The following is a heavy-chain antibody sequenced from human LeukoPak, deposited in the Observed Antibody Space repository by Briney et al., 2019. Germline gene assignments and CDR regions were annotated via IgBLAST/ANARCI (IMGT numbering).Heavy chain of an antibody. CDR2: IYYSGST. D-gene: IGHD3-10*01. CDR1: GGSISSYY. Sequence: SETLSLTCTVSGGSISSYYWSWIRQPPGKGLEWFGYIYYSGSTNYNPSLKSRVTISVDTSKDQFSLKLSSVTAADTAVYYCARRMVVDSGRNYYYYGMDVWGKGTTVTVSS. J-gene: IGHJ6*04. V-gene: IGHV4-59*01. CDR3: ARRMVVDSGRNYYYYGMDV.